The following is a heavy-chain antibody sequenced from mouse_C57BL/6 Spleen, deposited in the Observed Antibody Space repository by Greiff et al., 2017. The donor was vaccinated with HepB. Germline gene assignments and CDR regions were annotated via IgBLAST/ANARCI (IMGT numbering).Heavy chain of an antibody. CDR1: RTTTSSHA. J-gene: IGHJ2*01. Sequence: EVKLMESRGGLLKPRGPLTPPRAAPRTTTSSHAMSWVRWTPEKWLEWVATIIDGGSYTYYRDNVQGRFTISRDNAKNDLYLQISHLKSEYTAMYYCARDLGRLYFDYWCQCAPLPKSS. CDR2: IIDGGSYT. D-gene: IGHD4-1*01. V-gene: IGHV5-4*01. CDR3: ARDLGRLYFDY.